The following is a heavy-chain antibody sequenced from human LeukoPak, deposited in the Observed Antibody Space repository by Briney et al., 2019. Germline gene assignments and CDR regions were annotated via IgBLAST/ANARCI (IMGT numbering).Heavy chain of an antibody. Sequence: PGGSLRLSCSASGFTFSSYAMHWVRQAPGKGLECVSAVSSNGGSTYYADSVKGRFTISRDNSKNTLYLQMSSLRAEDTAVYYCVKNYYGSGTYLEFDYWGQGTLVTVSS. J-gene: IGHJ4*02. CDR3: VKNYYGSGTYLEFDY. CDR2: VSSNGGST. CDR1: GFTFSSYA. V-gene: IGHV3-64D*06. D-gene: IGHD3-10*01.